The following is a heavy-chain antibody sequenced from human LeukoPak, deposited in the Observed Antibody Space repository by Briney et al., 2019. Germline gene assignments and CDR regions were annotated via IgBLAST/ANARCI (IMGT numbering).Heavy chain of an antibody. Sequence: SETLSLTCTVSGGSISSGSYYWSWIRQPAGKGLEWIGRIYSSGGTNYNPSLKSRVTISVDTSKKHFSLELSSVTAADTAVYYCARDSVLYYFDSWGQGTLVTVSS. CDR2: IYSSGGT. V-gene: IGHV4-61*02. D-gene: IGHD6-6*01. CDR1: GGSISSGSYY. CDR3: ARDSVLYYFDS. J-gene: IGHJ4*02.